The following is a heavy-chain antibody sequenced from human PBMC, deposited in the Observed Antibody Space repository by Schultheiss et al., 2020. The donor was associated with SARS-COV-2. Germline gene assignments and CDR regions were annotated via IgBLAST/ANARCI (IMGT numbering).Heavy chain of an antibody. Sequence: GGSLRLSCAASGFTFSSYGMHWVRQAPGKGLEWVAVISYDRSNKYYADSVKGRFTISRDNSKNTLYLQMNSLRAEDTAVYYCAREGDYGDSDDAFDIWGQGTMVTVSS. D-gene: IGHD4-17*01. J-gene: IGHJ3*02. CDR2: ISYDRSNK. V-gene: IGHV3-30*19. CDR1: GFTFSSYG. CDR3: AREGDYGDSDDAFDI.